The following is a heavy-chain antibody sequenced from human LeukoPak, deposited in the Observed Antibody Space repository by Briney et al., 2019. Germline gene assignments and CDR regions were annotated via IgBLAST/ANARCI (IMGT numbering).Heavy chain of an antibody. V-gene: IGHV3-23*01. Sequence: GGSLRLSCAASGFTVRSSYMSWVRQAPGKGLEWVSSISGSGGSTYYADSVKGRFSISRDNSKNTLYLQVNSLRADDTAVYYCANSGLNRFEYWGQGALVTVSS. CDR3: ANSGLNRFEY. CDR1: GFTVRSSY. J-gene: IGHJ4*02. CDR2: ISGSGGST. D-gene: IGHD2-15*01.